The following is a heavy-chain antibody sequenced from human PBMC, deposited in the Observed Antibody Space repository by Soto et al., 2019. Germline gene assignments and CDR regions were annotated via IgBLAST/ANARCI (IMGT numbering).Heavy chain of an antibody. D-gene: IGHD2-2*01. CDR1: GFTFTSSA. CDR3: AAGVVVVPDGAGGDYYYYGMDV. CDR2: IVVGSGNT. V-gene: IGHV1-58*01. Sequence: ASVKVSCKASGFTFTSSAVQWVRQARGQRLEGIGWIVVGSGNTNYAQKFQERVTITRDMSTSTAYMELSSLRSEDTAVYYCAAGVVVVPDGAGGDYYYYGMDVWGQGTTVTVS. J-gene: IGHJ6*02.